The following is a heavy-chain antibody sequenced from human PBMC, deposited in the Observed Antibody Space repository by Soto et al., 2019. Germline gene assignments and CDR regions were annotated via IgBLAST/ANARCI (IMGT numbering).Heavy chain of an antibody. CDR1: GGSISSGGYY. J-gene: IGHJ6*02. CDR3: ARDPFRVGATRWNYYGMDV. V-gene: IGHV4-31*03. D-gene: IGHD1-26*01. CDR2: IYYSGST. Sequence: SETLSLTCTVSGGSISSGGYYWSWIRQHPGKGLEWIGYIYYSGSTYYNQSLKSRVTISVDTSKKHFSLKLSSVTAADTAVFYCARDPFRVGATRWNYYGMDVWGQGTTVTVSS.